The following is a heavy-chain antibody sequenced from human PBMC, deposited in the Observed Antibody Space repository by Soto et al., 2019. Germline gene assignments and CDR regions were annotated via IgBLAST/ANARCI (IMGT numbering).Heavy chain of an antibody. CDR3: AKDFDIVLVPAAIGYYGMDV. V-gene: IGHV3-30*18. CDR2: ISYDGSNK. Sequence: GGSLRLSCAASGFTFSSYGMHWVRQAPGKGLEWVAVISYDGSNKYYADSVKGRFTISRDNSKNTLYLQMNSLRAEGTAVYYCAKDFDIVLVPAAIGYYGMDVWGQGTTVTVS. J-gene: IGHJ6*02. CDR1: GFTFSSYG. D-gene: IGHD2-2*01.